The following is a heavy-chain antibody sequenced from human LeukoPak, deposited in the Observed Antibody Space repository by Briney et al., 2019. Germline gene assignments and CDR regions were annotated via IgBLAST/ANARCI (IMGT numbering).Heavy chain of an antibody. CDR2: IYPGDSNT. D-gene: IGHD3-22*01. J-gene: IGHJ4*02. Sequence: GESLKISCKGSGYSFTTYWLGWVRQMHGKGLEWMGIIYPGDSNTRYSPSFQGQVTISADKSISTAYLQWSSLKASDTAMYYCARRDNSGYYDYWGQGTLVTVSS. CDR1: GYSFTTYW. V-gene: IGHV5-51*01. CDR3: ARRDNSGYYDY.